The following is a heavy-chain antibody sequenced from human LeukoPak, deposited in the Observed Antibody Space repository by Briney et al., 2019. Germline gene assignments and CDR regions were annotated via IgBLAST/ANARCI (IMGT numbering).Heavy chain of an antibody. J-gene: IGHJ4*02. V-gene: IGHV3-66*01. CDR2: ISSGGST. D-gene: IGHD6-19*01. Sequence: GGSLRLSCAASRFTISSNYMSWVRQAPGKGLDWVSVISSGGSTYYSDSVKGRFTISRDNSKNTLYLQMNTLRAEDTAVYYCARGLYSSGWYFDYWGRGTLVTVSS. CDR3: ARGLYSSGWYFDY. CDR1: RFTISSNY.